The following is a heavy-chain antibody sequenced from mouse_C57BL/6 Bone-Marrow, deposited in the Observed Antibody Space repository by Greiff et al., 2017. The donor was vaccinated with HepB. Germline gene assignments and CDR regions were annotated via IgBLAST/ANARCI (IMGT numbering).Heavy chain of an antibody. CDR3: DYYDCDAWYFDV. J-gene: IGHJ1*03. CDR2: IYPGNSDT. V-gene: IGHV1-5*01. D-gene: IGHD2-4*01. CDR1: GYTFTSYW. Sequence: VQLQQSGTVLARPGASVKMSCKTSGYTFTSYWMHWVKQRPGQGLEWIGAIYPGNSDTSYNQKFKGKAKLTAVTSASTAYMELSSLTNEDSAVYYCDYYDCDAWYFDVWGTGTPVTVSS.